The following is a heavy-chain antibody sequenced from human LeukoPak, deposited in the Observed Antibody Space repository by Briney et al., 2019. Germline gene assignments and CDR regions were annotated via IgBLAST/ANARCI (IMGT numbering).Heavy chain of an antibody. CDR2: ISYDGSNK. D-gene: IGHD1-26*01. J-gene: IGHJ3*02. CDR1: GFTFTKYA. V-gene: IGHV3-30-3*01. CDR3: VRAWGGGSYSDAFDI. Sequence: GGSLRLSCAASGFTFTKYALHWVRQAPGKGLEWVAVISYDGSNKYYADSVKGRFTISRDNAKNSLYLQVSSLRVEDTAVFYCVRAWGGGSYSDAFDIWGQGRKVTVSS.